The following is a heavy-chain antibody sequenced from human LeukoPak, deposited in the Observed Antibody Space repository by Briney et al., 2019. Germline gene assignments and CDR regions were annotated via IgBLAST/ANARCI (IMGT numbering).Heavy chain of an antibody. J-gene: IGHJ4*02. CDR3: ARGPYGWYYFDY. V-gene: IGHV1-69*05. D-gene: IGHD6-19*01. Sequence: SVKVSCKASGGTFTSYSISWVRQAPGQGMEWMGRTIPIFGTRNYAQKFQGRVTITTDESTRTAYMELSSLRSDDTAVYYCARGPYGWYYFDYWGQGTLVTVSS. CDR1: GGTFTSYS. CDR2: TIPIFGTR.